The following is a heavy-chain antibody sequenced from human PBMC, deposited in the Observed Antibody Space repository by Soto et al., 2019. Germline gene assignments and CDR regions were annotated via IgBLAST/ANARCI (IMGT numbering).Heavy chain of an antibody. Sequence: GSLRLSCAASGFTFSSYAMSWVRQAPGKGLEWVSAISGSGGSTYYADSVKGRFTISRDNSKNTLYLQMNSLTAEDTAVYYSAHSLDIFDYWGKGTLVTVSP. J-gene: IGHJ4*02. D-gene: IGHD2-2*03. CDR2: ISGSGGST. V-gene: IGHV3-23*01. CDR3: AHSLDIFDY. CDR1: GFTFSSYA.